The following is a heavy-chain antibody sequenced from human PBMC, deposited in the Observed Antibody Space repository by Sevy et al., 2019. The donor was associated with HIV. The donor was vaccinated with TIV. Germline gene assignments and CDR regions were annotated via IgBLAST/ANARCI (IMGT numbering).Heavy chain of an antibody. CDR1: GFTFSKYS. J-gene: IGHJ4*02. V-gene: IGHV3-23*01. Sequence: GGSLRLSCVASGFTFSKYSMSWVRQTPGKGLEWVSTLFFACGRINYADSVKGRFTMSRDDSGNTFYLQMDSLRAGDTAIYYCAREGCSKPHDYWGQGTLVTGSS. CDR3: AREGCSKPHDY. CDR2: LFFACGRI. D-gene: IGHD2-2*01.